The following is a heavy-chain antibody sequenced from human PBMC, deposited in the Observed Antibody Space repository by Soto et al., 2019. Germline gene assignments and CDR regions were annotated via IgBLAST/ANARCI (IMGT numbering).Heavy chain of an antibody. D-gene: IGHD5-18*01. Sequence: ETRCLTGAIAGGSISRSCGCRIRQPPGTGLEWIGYIYYSGSTDYNSSLKSRVTRRVDTAKNKFSRKLRPLTAAATGGDYGGRRYGSCFGYWGQGTLVTVS. CDR1: GGSISRSC. CDR3: GRRYGSCFGY. CDR2: IYYSGST. V-gene: IGHV4-59*08. J-gene: IGHJ4*02.